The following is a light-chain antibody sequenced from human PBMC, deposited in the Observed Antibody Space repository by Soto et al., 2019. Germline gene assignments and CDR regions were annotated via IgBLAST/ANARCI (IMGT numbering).Light chain of an antibody. CDR2: TSS. V-gene: IGKV1-39*01. CDR3: QQTYTTPLT. Sequence: DIQMTQSPASLSASVGDRVTISCRASQSIGRNLNWYQQKSGKAPTLLIFTSSSLQSGVPSRFTGSGSGTEFTLTITSLQPGDFATYYCQQTYTTPLTFGGGTKVDIK. J-gene: IGKJ4*01. CDR1: QSIGRN.